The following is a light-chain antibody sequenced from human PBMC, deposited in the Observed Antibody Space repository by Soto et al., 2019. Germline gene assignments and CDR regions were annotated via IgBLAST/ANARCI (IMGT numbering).Light chain of an antibody. V-gene: IGKV3-11*01. J-gene: IGKJ4*01. Sequence: VVWTQSPATLSVSPGERATLSCRASQSISSNLAWYQQKPGQAPRLLIYDASNRATGIPARFSGSGSGTDFTLTISSLAPEDFAVYYCQQRRNWLTFGGGTKVDIK. CDR2: DAS. CDR3: QQRRNWLT. CDR1: QSISSN.